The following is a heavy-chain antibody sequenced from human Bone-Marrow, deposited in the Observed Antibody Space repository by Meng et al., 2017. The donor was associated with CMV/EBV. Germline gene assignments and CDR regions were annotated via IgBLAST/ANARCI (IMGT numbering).Heavy chain of an antibody. Sequence: GGSLRLSCAASGFTLSSYNMNWVRQAPGKGLEWVSSISSSSRYIYYADSVKGRFTISRDNAKNSLSLEMNNLRDEDTAVYYCARVAGGNRLYWYFDLWGHGTLVTVSS. D-gene: IGHD1-14*01. J-gene: IGHJ2*01. CDR2: ISSSSRYI. CDR3: ARVAGGNRLYWYFDL. V-gene: IGHV3-21*01. CDR1: GFTLSSYN.